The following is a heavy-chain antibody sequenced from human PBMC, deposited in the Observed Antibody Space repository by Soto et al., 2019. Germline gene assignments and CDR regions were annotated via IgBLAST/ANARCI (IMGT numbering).Heavy chain of an antibody. J-gene: IGHJ4*02. CDR1: GGSISSYY. Sequence: QVQLQESGPGLVKPSETLSLTCTVSGGSISSYYWSWIRQPPGKGLEWIGYIYYSGSTNYNPSLKSRVTISVDTSKNQFSLKLSSVTAADTAVYYCARGDGGWPPGWVDYWGQGTLVTVSS. CDR2: IYYSGST. D-gene: IGHD6-19*01. V-gene: IGHV4-59*01. CDR3: ARGDGGWPPGWVDY.